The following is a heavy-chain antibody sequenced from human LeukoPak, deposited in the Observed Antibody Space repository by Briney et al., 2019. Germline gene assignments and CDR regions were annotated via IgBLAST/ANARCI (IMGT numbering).Heavy chain of an antibody. CDR3: ARDHYYDSSGPHDY. V-gene: IGHV1-18*01. J-gene: IGHJ4*02. D-gene: IGHD3-22*01. CDR1: GYTFTSYG. Sequence: GASVKVSCKASGYTFTSYGISWVRQAPGQGLEWMGWISAYNGNTNYAQDLQGRLTMTTDTSTSTAYMELRSLRSDDTAVYYCARDHYYDSSGPHDYWGQGTLVTVSS. CDR2: ISAYNGNT.